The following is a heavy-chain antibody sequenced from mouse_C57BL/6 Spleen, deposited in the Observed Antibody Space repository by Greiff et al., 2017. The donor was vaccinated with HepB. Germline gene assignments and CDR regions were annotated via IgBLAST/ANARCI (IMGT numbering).Heavy chain of an antibody. CDR2: IYPGSGST. CDR1: GYTFTSYW. V-gene: IGHV1-55*01. CDR3: ARSEIYYGNPWFAY. Sequence: QVQLQQPGAELVKPGASVKMSCKASGYTFTSYWITWVKQRPGQGLEWIGDIYPGSGSTNYNEKFKSKATLTVDTSSSTAYMQLSSLTSEDSAVYYCARSEIYYGNPWFAYWGQGTLVTVSA. J-gene: IGHJ3*01. D-gene: IGHD2-1*01.